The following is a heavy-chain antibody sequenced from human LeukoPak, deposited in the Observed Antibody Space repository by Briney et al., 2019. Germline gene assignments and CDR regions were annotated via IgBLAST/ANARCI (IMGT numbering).Heavy chain of an antibody. CDR1: GFTFSSYA. Sequence: GGSLRLSCATSGFTFSSYAIHWVRQAPGKGLEWVAVISYDGSNKYYADSVKGRFTISRDNSKNTLYLQMNSLTAEDTAVYYCAKDISGSFSIDYWGQGTLVTVSS. CDR3: AKDISGSFSIDY. V-gene: IGHV3-30-3*01. D-gene: IGHD1-26*01. CDR2: ISYDGSNK. J-gene: IGHJ4*02.